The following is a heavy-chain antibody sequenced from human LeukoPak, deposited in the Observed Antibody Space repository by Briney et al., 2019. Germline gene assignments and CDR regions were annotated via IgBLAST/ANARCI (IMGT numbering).Heavy chain of an antibody. CDR1: GGSISSYY. CDR3: ARGDFWSGQQLDY. Sequence: SETLSLTCTVSGGSISSYYWAWIRQPPGKGLEWIGSIHYSGSAYYNPSLKSRVTISVDTSKNHFSLRLSSVTAADTAVYYCARGDFWSGQQLDYWGQGTLVTLSS. D-gene: IGHD3-3*01. V-gene: IGHV4-39*02. CDR2: IHYSGSA. J-gene: IGHJ4*02.